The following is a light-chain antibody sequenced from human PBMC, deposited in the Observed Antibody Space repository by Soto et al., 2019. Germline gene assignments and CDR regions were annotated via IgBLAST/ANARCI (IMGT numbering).Light chain of an antibody. Sequence: DTQMTLSASTLSAPEGASVTITCRAAERMGGWLAGWQQKTGIPAKRLIFDVAALIRGVPSRFSGSGSGTEFTLTISSLQPDDFVTYYCQQYDSYSATFCQGTKVDIK. CDR3: QQYDSYSAT. V-gene: IGKV1-5*01. CDR2: DVA. J-gene: IGKJ1*01. CDR1: ERMGGW.